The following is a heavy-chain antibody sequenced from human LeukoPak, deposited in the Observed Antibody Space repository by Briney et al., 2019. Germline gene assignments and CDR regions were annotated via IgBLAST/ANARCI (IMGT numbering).Heavy chain of an antibody. V-gene: IGHV3-7*01. CDR3: APEKNVYFG. J-gene: IGHJ4*02. CDR1: GFTFSRYW. Sequence: GGSLRLSCAGSGFTFSRYWMSWVRQAPGKGLEWVANIKPDGSQKYYVDSVKGRFIISRDNAKNSVYLQMNSLRAQDTALYYCAPEKNVYFGGGQGTLVTVSS. CDR2: IKPDGSQK. D-gene: IGHD3-10*01.